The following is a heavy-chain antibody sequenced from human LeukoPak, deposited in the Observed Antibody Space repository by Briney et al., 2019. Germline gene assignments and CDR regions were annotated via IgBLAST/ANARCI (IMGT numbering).Heavy chain of an antibody. CDR3: ARRRVDTAMVASDDLIDY. CDR2: INPSGGST. Sequence: ASVKVSCKASGYTFTSYYMHWVRQAPGQGLEWMGIINPSGGSTSYAQKFQGRVTMTRDTSTSTVYMELSSLRSEDTAVYYCARRRVDTAMVASDDLIDYWGQGTLVTVSS. D-gene: IGHD5-18*01. CDR1: GYTFTSYY. V-gene: IGHV1-46*01. J-gene: IGHJ4*02.